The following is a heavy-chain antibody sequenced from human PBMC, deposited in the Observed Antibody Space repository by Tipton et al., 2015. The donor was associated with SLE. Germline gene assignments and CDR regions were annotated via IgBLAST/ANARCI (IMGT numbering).Heavy chain of an antibody. D-gene: IGHD3-22*01. Sequence: TLSLTCTVSDGSISYYYWSWIRQAAGKGLEWIGRIYSSGSTNYNPSLKSRVTMSVDTSKNQFSLKLSSVTAADTAVYYCARHHDSSGYYPYDYWGQGTLVTVSS. CDR2: IYSSGST. J-gene: IGHJ4*02. CDR1: DGSISYYY. V-gene: IGHV4-4*07. CDR3: ARHHDSSGYYPYDY.